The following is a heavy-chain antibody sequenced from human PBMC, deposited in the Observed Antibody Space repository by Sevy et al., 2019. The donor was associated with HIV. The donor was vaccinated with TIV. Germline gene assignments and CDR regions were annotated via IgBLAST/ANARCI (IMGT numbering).Heavy chain of an antibody. CDR1: GFTFSSYW. V-gene: IGHV3-74*01. J-gene: IGHJ4*02. Sequence: GGCLRLSCAASGFTFSSYWMHWVRQAPGKGLVWVSRINSDGSSTSYADSVKGRFTISRDNAKNTLYLQMNSLRAEDTAVYYCARGGPNYYDNFDYWGQGTLVTVSS. CDR2: INSDGSST. D-gene: IGHD3-22*01. CDR3: ARGGPNYYDNFDY.